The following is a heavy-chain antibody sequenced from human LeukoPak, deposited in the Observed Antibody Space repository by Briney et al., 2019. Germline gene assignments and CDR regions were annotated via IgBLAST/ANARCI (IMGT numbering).Heavy chain of an antibody. V-gene: IGHV1-46*01. D-gene: IGHD3-22*01. CDR1: GYTFTSYY. Sequence: GASVKVSCKASGYTFTSYYMHWVRQAPGQGLEWMGIINPSGGSTSYAQKFQGRVTMTRDTSTSTVYMELSSLRSEDTAVYCCARGYDSSGYYYRAPFDIWGQGTMVTVSS. CDR3: ARGYDSSGYYYRAPFDI. CDR2: INPSGGST. J-gene: IGHJ3*02.